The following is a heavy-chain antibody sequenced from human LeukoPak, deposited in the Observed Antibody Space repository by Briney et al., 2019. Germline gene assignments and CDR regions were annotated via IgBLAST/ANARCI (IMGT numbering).Heavy chain of an antibody. CDR2: ISWDGGST. J-gene: IGHJ4*02. CDR1: GFTFDDYT. Sequence: PGGSLRLSCAASGFTFDDYTMHWVRQAPGKGLEWVSLISWDGGSTYYADSVKGRFTISRDNSKNSLYLQMNSLRTEDTALYYCAKEVSSGWYWFDYWGQGTLVTVSS. D-gene: IGHD6-19*01. CDR3: AKEVSSGWYWFDY. V-gene: IGHV3-43*01.